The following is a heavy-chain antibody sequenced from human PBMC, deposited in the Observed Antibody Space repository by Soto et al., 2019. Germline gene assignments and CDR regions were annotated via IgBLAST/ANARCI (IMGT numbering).Heavy chain of an antibody. Sequence: GGSLRLSCAASGFTFSSYTLNWVRQAPGKGLEWVSYISSGGSYIYLADSVRGRFTISRDDAKNLLDLHMNSLRAEDTAVYYCARDQETYSDILTGSYKGAFDIWGQGTMVTVSS. CDR2: ISSGGSYI. D-gene: IGHD3-9*01. CDR3: ARDQETYSDILTGSYKGAFDI. J-gene: IGHJ3*02. CDR1: GFTFSSYT. V-gene: IGHV3-21*06.